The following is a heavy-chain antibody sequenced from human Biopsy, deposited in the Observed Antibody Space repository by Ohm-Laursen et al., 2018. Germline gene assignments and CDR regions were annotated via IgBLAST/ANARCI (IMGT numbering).Heavy chain of an antibody. V-gene: IGHV3-9*01. J-gene: IGHJ6*02. Sequence: SLRLSCAAFGFSFDNHVMHWVRQAPGKGLEWVSGISWNSDSIGYADSVKGRFTISRDNAKNSLNLQMNSLRSEDTALYYCAKDRYPSSWHYYYGMDVWGQGTTVTVSS. D-gene: IGHD6-13*01. CDR2: ISWNSDSI. CDR1: GFSFDNHV. CDR3: AKDRYPSSWHYYYGMDV.